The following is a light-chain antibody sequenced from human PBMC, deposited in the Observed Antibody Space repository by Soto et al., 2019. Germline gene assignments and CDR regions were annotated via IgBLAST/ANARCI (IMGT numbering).Light chain of an antibody. Sequence: QSVLTQPPSVSGAPGQRLTISCTGSSSNIGADYDVHWYQQLPGTAPKLLIYANSNRPSGVSNRFSGSKSANTASLTISGLQAEDEADYYCASYATNRDVLFGGGTKVTV. V-gene: IGLV1-40*01. CDR1: SSNIGADYD. J-gene: IGLJ2*01. CDR2: ANS. CDR3: ASYATNRDVL.